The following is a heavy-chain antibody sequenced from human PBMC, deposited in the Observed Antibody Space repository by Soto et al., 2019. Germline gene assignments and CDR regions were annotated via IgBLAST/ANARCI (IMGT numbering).Heavy chain of an antibody. J-gene: IGHJ4*02. CDR3: AREDYSNCDY. Sequence: PXESLRLSFAASGFTFSSYSMNWVRQAPGKGLEWVSSISSSSSYIYSADSVKGRFTISRDNAKNSLYLQMNSLRAEDTAVYYCAREDYSNCDYWGQGTLVTVSS. V-gene: IGHV3-21*01. CDR1: GFTFSSYS. D-gene: IGHD4-4*01. CDR2: ISSSSSYI.